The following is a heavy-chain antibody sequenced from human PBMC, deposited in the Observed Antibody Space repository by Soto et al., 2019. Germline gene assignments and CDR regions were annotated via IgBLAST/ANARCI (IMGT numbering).Heavy chain of an antibody. CDR3: ARERPYYGYDY. J-gene: IGHJ4*02. V-gene: IGHV4-59*01. Sequence: QVQLQESGPGLVKPSETLSLTCSVSGDSSGTYYWSWIRQSPGKGLEWIGYINYSGSTNYNPSLKSRVVISRDTSENQFSLEVSSVTAADMAVYYCARERPYYGYDYWGQGTLVTVSS. CDR1: GDSSGTYY. CDR2: INYSGST. D-gene: IGHD3-22*01.